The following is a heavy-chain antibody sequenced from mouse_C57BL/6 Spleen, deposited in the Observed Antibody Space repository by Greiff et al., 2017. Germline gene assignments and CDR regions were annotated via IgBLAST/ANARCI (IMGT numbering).Heavy chain of an antibody. J-gene: IGHJ4*01. CDR2: INPYNGGT. CDR1: GYTFTDYY. Sequence: DVHLVESGPVLVKPGASVKMSCKASGYTFTDYYMNWVKQSHGKSLEWIGVINPYNGGTSYNQKFKGKATLTVDKSSSTAYMELNSLTSEDSAVYYCARWGWDYAMDYWGQGTSVTVAS. D-gene: IGHD1-1*02. V-gene: IGHV1-19*01. CDR3: ARWGWDYAMDY.